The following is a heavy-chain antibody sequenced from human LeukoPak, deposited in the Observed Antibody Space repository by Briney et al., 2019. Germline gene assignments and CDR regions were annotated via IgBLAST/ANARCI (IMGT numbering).Heavy chain of an antibody. CDR1: GDSVSSNSVS. CDR2: TYYRSKWYN. Sequence: SQTLSLTCVISGDSVSSNSVSWNWIRQSPSRGLEWLGRTYYRSKWYNEYAVSVKSRITVNPDTSKNHFSLQLNSVTAADTAVYYCARDGRFPPEPLTRYFDYWGQGTLVTVSS. D-gene: IGHD1-14*01. CDR3: ARDGRFPPEPLTRYFDY. J-gene: IGHJ4*02. V-gene: IGHV6-1*01.